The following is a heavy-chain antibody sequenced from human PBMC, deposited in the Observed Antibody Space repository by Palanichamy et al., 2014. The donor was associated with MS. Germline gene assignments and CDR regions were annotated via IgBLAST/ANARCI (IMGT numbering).Heavy chain of an antibody. CDR1: GGSFSGYY. Sequence: QVQPQQWGAGLLKPSETLSLTCAVYGGSFSGYYWSWIRQPPGKGLEWIGEINRSGGTQYNPSLKSRVTISVDTSKNQLSLKMSSVTAADTAVYYCVRLITAMVAPYLYYYGMDVWGQGTTVTVSS. D-gene: IGHD5-18*01. CDR2: INRSGGT. J-gene: IGHJ6*02. V-gene: IGHV4-34*02. CDR3: VRLITAMVAPYLYYYGMDV.